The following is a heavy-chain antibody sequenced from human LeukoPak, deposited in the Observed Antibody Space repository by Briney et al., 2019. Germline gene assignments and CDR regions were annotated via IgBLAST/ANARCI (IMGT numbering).Heavy chain of an antibody. J-gene: IGHJ4*02. CDR3: AAYGFYPY. Sequence: GGSLRLSCAASGFTVSTYDMHGVRQAPGEGPQWIAYFGISGTIYYADSVRGRFTISRDSANNSLHLEMNSLRVDDTAIYYCAAYGFYPYWGQGTPVTVSS. V-gene: IGHV3-48*01. CDR1: GFTVSTYD. CDR2: FGISGTI. D-gene: IGHD3-3*01.